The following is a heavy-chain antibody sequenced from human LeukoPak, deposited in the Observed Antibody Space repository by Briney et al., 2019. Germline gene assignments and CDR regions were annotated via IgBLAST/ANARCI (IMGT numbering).Heavy chain of an antibody. CDR1: GGSINNYY. D-gene: IGHD3-22*01. CDR2: IYYSGSA. CDR3: ARNGDYYEKSGYYYLFDF. V-gene: IGHV4-59*01. J-gene: IGHJ4*02. Sequence: LETLSLTCTVSGGSINNYYWSWIRQPPGKGLEYIGYIYYSGSANYNPSLKSRVTISVDPSKNQFSLKLSSVTAADTAVYYCARNGDYYEKSGYYYLFDFWGQGTLVTVSS.